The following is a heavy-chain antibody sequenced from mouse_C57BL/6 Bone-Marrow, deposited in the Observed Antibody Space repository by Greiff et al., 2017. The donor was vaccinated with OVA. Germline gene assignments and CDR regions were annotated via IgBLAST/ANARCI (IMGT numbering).Heavy chain of an antibody. CDR3: AGGYGSSYVS. CDR1: GYTFTSYW. V-gene: IGHV1-59*01. D-gene: IGHD1-1*01. J-gene: IGHJ1*03. Sequence: VQLQQPGAELVRPGTSVKLSCKASGYTFTSYWMHWVKQRPGQGLEWIGVIDPSDSYTNYNQKFKGKATLTVDTSSSTAYMQLSSLTSEDSAVYYCAGGYGSSYVSWGTGTTVTVSS. CDR2: IDPSDSYT.